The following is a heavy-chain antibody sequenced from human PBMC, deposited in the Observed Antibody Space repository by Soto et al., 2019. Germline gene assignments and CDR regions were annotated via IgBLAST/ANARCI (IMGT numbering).Heavy chain of an antibody. CDR1: GFTVSSNY. CDR3: ASVGNYDILTGYSYVDYYYMDV. Sequence: GGSLRLSCAASGFTVSSNYMSWVRQAPGKGLEWVSVIYSGGSKYYADSVKGRFTISRDNSKNTLYLQMNSLRAEDTAVYYCASVGNYDILTGYSYVDYYYMDVWGKGTTVTVSS. D-gene: IGHD3-9*01. CDR2: IYSGGSK. V-gene: IGHV3-66*01. J-gene: IGHJ6*03.